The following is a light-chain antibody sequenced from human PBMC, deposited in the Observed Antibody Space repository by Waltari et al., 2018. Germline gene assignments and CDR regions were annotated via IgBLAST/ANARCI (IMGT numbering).Light chain of an antibody. Sequence: FLTPAPDTLSLSPGDRATLSCRASQSVSRSRLAWYPHKPGQAPRLLMYAASTRATGIPDRFSGSGSGTDFSLSISRVEPEDFAVYYCQQYSSSVMYTFGQGTKLEIK. CDR1: QSVSRSR. CDR3: QQYSSSVMYT. V-gene: IGKV3-20*01. J-gene: IGKJ2*01. CDR2: AAS.